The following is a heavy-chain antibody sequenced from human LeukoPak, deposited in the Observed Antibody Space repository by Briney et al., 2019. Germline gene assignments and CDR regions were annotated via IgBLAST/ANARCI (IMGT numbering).Heavy chain of an antibody. D-gene: IGHD3-22*01. CDR3: ARVGRDYCDGSGYYGP. J-gene: IGHJ5*02. Sequence: GSSVTVTRKGSGYTFPSYGFSWVRQPPGQGLEWMGLISAYNGNTNHAQQFQGRVTMTTHTSTSTAYMELRSLRSDDTAVYYCARVGRDYCDGSGYYGPWGQGTLVTVSS. CDR1: GYTFPSYG. V-gene: IGHV1-18*01. CDR2: ISAYNGNT.